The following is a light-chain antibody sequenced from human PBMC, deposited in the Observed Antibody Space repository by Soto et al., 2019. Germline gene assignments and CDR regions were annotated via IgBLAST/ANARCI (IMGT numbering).Light chain of an antibody. CDR3: QHRSSWPLT. Sequence: EIVLTQSPATLSLSPGERATLSCRASQSVSSYLVWYQQKPGQAPRLLIYDASNGATGIPARFSGSGSGTDFTLTISSLEPEDFAVYYCQHRSSWPLTFGGGTKVEIK. J-gene: IGKJ4*01. CDR2: DAS. V-gene: IGKV3-11*01. CDR1: QSVSSY.